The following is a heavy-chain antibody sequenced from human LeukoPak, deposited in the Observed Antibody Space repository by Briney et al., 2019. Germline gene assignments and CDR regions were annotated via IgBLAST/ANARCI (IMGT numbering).Heavy chain of an antibody. J-gene: IGHJ4*02. V-gene: IGHV3-33*01. CDR3: ARKEGRNPGSSSGY. D-gene: IGHD6-6*01. Sequence: PGGSLRLSCAASGFTFTNYGMHWVRQAPGKGLQWLALIWYDGSKKYYADSVKGRFIISRDNSKDTLHLQMDSLRAEDTAVYYCARKEGRNPGSSSGYWGQGTLVAVSS. CDR2: IWYDGSKK. CDR1: GFTFTNYG.